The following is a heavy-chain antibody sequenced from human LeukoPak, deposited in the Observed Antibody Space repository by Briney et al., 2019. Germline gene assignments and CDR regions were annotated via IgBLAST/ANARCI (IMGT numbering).Heavy chain of an antibody. Sequence: GASVKLSLMSSGYTFTYYYMHSVRQAPGQGLEWMGWINPYSGDTNYAQKFQGRVTMTRDTSITTAYMDLSRLKSDDTAVYYCARASVENTLRIDDYWGQGTPGPVFS. CDR3: ARASVENTLRIDDY. J-gene: IGHJ4*01. CDR1: GYTFTYYY. D-gene: IGHD2-15*01. V-gene: IGHV1-2*02. CDR2: INPYSGDT.